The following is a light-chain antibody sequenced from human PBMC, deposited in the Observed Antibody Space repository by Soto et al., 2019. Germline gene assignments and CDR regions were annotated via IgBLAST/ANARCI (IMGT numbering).Light chain of an antibody. J-gene: IGLJ3*02. V-gene: IGLV1-40*01. CDR2: DNK. CDR1: NSNIGAGYD. CDR3: QFYDSRLSGV. Sequence: QSVLTQPPSVSGAPGQSITISCTGSNSNIGAGYDVHWYKQLPGTAPKLLIYDNKKRPSGVPDRFTGSKSGSSASLAITGLQAEDEADYYCQFYDSRLSGVFGGGTKVTVL.